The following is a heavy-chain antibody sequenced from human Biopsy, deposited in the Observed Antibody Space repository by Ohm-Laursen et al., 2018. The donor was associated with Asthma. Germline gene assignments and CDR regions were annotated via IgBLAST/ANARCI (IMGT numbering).Heavy chain of an antibody. D-gene: IGHD4-17*01. V-gene: IGHV3-33*01. J-gene: IGHJ4*02. CDR3: ARKARHGDYDFDY. Sequence: SLRLSCAASGFTFRSYGMHWVRQAPGKGLEWVAIIWYDGSNKYHADSVKGRSTISRDNSKNTLYLQMSSLRAEDTAVYYCARKARHGDYDFDYWGQGTLVTVSS. CDR1: GFTFRSYG. CDR2: IWYDGSNK.